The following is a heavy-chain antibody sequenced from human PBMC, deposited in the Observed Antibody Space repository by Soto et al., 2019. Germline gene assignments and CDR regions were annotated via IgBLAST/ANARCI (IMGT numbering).Heavy chain of an antibody. J-gene: IGHJ4*02. CDR3: ARSIAVAGALNPYYFDY. Sequence: SETLSLTCAVSGDSISSIGYSWSWIRQPPGKGLEWIGYIYHSGSTYYSPSLKSRVTISIDRSKNQFSLKLSSVTAADTAVYYCARSIAVAGALNPYYFDYWGQGTLVTVSS. D-gene: IGHD6-19*01. CDR1: GDSISSIGYS. CDR2: IYHSGST. V-gene: IGHV4-30-2*01.